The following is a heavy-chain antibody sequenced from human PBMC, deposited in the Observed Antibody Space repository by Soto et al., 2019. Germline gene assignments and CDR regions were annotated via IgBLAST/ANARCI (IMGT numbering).Heavy chain of an antibody. CDR3: ARDRRNTMIVVPLPGHSGEDP. J-gene: IGHJ5*02. D-gene: IGHD3-22*01. CDR2: INSDGSST. Sequence: GGSLRLSCAASGFTFSSYWMHWVRQAPGKGLVWVSRINSDGSSTSYADSVKGRFTISRDNAKNTLYLQMNSLRAEDTAVYYCARDRRNTMIVVPLPGHSGEDPWGQGTLVTVSS. CDR1: GFTFSSYW. V-gene: IGHV3-74*01.